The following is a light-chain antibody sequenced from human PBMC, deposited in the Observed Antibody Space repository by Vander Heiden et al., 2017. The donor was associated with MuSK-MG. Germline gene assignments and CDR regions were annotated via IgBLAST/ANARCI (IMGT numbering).Light chain of an antibody. CDR2: AAA. V-gene: IGKV1-NL1*01. CDR1: QGISNS. CDR3: QQYYSAHT. Sequence: DIQLTQSPSSLSASVGDRVTISCRASQGISNSLAWYQQKPGKAPKLLLYAAARWQSGVPSSFSGSGSGTDYTLTISSLQLEDFATYCFQQYYSAHTFGPGTQVEIK. J-gene: IGKJ5*01.